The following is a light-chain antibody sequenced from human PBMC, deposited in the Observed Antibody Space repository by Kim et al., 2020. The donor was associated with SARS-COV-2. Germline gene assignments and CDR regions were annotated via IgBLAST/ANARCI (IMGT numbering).Light chain of an antibody. CDR3: QQLSNRHPT. CDR1: QSVSSF. V-gene: IGKV3-11*01. Sequence: EIVLTQSPATLSLSPGERATLSCRASQSVSSFLVWYQQKRGQAPRLLIYDAFNRATGIPARFSGSGSGTDFTLTISSLEPEDFAVYYCQQLSNRHPTFGGWTKVDIK. CDR2: DAF. J-gene: IGKJ4*01.